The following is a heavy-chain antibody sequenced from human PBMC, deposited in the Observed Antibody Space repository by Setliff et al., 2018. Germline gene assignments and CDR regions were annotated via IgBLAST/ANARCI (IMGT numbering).Heavy chain of an antibody. CDR2: IDHGGST. V-gene: IGHV4-34*01. CDR1: GGSFSGNY. Sequence: SETLSLTCAVYGGSFSGNYWNWIRQPPGKGLEWIGEIDHGGSTTYNPSLKSRVTISVDTSKNQFSLRLTYVTAADTAVYYCARGAFYFDYWGRGTLVTVSS. CDR3: ARGAFYFDY. J-gene: IGHJ4*02.